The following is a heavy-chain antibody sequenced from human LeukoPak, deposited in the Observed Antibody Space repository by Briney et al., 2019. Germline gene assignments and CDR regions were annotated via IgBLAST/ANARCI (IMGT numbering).Heavy chain of an antibody. Sequence: PGESLRISXKGSGYTFASYWIGWVRQLPGKGLEWMGIIYPGDSDTRYSPSLQGQVTISVDTSIGTAYLQWSSLKTSDTAIYYCARQNDFRLDYWGQGTLVTVSS. CDR1: GYTFASYW. D-gene: IGHD3-3*01. V-gene: IGHV5-51*01. CDR3: ARQNDFRLDY. CDR2: IYPGDSDT. J-gene: IGHJ4*02.